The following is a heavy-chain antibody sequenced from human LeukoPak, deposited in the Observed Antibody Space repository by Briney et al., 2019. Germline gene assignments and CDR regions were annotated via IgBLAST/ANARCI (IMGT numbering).Heavy chain of an antibody. CDR3: AREAPFDY. V-gene: IGHV3-7*05. CDR1: GFTFSSYT. CDR2: IKEDGSEK. J-gene: IGHJ4*02. Sequence: GGSLTLSCAASGFTFSSYTMNWVRQAPGRGLEWVANIKEDGSEKYYVDSVKGRFTVSRDNTKKLVYLQMNNLRAEDTAVYYCAREAPFDYWGQGTLVTVSS.